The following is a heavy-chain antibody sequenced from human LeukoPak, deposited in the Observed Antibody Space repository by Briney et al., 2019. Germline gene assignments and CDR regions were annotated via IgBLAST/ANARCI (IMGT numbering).Heavy chain of an antibody. D-gene: IGHD3-10*01. J-gene: IGHJ4*02. V-gene: IGHV3-7*01. CDR1: GFTFSNYW. Sequence: PGGSLRLSCAASGFTFSNYWMSWVRQAPGKGLEWVANIKFDGSDKFYVDSVKGRFTISRDNAKNLLYLQMNSLRVEDTAVYYCAGLWFGDRPPFDYWGQGTLVTVSS. CDR2: IKFDGSDK. CDR3: AGLWFGDRPPFDY.